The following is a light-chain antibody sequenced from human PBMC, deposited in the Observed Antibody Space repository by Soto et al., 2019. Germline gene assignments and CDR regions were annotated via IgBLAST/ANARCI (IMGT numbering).Light chain of an antibody. Sequence: QSALTQPASVSGSPGQSITISCTGTSSDLGGYNYVSWYQQHPGKAPKLMIYDVSNRPSGVSNRFSGSKSGNTASLTISGLQAEDEADYYCSSYTSNSTVVFGGGTKLTVL. CDR2: DVS. J-gene: IGLJ2*01. CDR1: SSDLGGYNY. V-gene: IGLV2-14*01. CDR3: SSYTSNSTVV.